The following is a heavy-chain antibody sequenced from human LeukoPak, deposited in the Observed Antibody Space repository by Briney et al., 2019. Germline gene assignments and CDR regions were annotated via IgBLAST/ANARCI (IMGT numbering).Heavy chain of an antibody. D-gene: IGHD2-21*02. J-gene: IGHJ4*02. CDR2: IYSSGSA. CDR3: ARDCSRCDCSPAGFDS. CDR1: GGSISSHY. Sequence: NPSETLSLTCTVSGGSISSHYWDWIRQPAGKGQEWIGRIYSSGSAYYSPSLKSRVTMSVDASKNQFSLKLSSVTAADTAVYYCARDCSRCDCSPAGFDSWGQGTLVTVSS. V-gene: IGHV4-4*07.